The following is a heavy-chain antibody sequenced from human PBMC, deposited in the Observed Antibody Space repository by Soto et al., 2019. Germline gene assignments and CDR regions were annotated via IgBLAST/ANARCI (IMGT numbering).Heavy chain of an antibody. J-gene: IGHJ6*02. CDR1: GFTFSSYG. Sequence: QVQLVESGGGVVQPGRSLRLSCAASGFTFSSYGMHWVRQAPGKGLEWVAVISYDGRNKYYADSVKGRFTISRDNSKNTLYLQMNSARAEDTAVYYCAKDQLRGVRGVITYYYGMDVWGQGTTVTVSS. CDR3: AKDQLRGVRGVITYYYGMDV. V-gene: IGHV3-30*18. CDR2: ISYDGRNK. D-gene: IGHD3-10*01.